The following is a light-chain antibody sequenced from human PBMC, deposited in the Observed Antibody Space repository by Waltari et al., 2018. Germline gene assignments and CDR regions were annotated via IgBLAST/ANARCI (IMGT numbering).Light chain of an antibody. CDR3: LLYYGAWV. CDR1: TGAVTTHYY. V-gene: IGLV7-43*01. J-gene: IGLJ3*02. CDR2: STN. Sequence: QTVVTQEPSLTVSPGGTVTLTCASSTGAVTTHYYPNWFQQKPGQAPRALIYSTNNKHSGTPARFSCSLLGCKAALTLSGVQPEDEAEYYCLLYYGAWVFGGGTKLTVL.